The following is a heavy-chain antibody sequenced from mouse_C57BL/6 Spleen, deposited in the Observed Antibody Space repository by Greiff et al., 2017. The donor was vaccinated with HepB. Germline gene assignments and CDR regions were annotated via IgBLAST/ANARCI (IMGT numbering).Heavy chain of an antibody. CDR2: ISYDGSN. D-gene: IGHD2-1*01. CDR3: AREGRDYGNYEAWFAY. J-gene: IGHJ3*01. Sequence: EVKLMESGPGLVKPSQSLSLTCSVTGYSITSGYYWNWIRQFPGNKLEWMGYISYDGSNNYNPSLKNRISITRDTSKNQFFLKLNSVTTEDTATYYCAREGRDYGNYEAWFAYWGQGTLVTVSA. CDR1: GYSITSGYY. V-gene: IGHV3-6*01.